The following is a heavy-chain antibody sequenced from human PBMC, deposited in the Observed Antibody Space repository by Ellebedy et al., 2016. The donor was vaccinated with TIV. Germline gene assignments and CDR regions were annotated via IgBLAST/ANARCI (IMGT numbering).Heavy chain of an antibody. CDR2: INQDGSDK. J-gene: IGHJ3*02. CDR1: GFSFRSYW. V-gene: IGHV3-7*01. D-gene: IGHD4-17*01. CDR3: ASDGSYGDYLSPTHAFVI. Sequence: GGSLRLSCAAYGFSFRSYWMSWVRQASGKGLEWVANINQDGSDKYYVDFVKGRFTISRDNAKNSLYLQLNSLRVDDTAVYFCASDGSYGDYLSPTHAFVIWGQGTMVAVSS.